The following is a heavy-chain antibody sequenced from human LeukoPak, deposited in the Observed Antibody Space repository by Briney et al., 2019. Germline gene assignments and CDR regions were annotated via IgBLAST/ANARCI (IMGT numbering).Heavy chain of an antibody. J-gene: IGHJ4*02. CDR1: GFTFSSYS. V-gene: IGHV3-48*04. CDR3: AKDYDSSGYYPDY. D-gene: IGHD3-22*01. CDR2: ISSSSSTI. Sequence: GGSLRLSCAASGFTFSSYSMNWVRQAPGKGLEWVSYISSSSSTIYYADSVKGRFTISRDNAKNSLYLQMNSLRAEDTALYYCAKDYDSSGYYPDYWGQGTLVTVSS.